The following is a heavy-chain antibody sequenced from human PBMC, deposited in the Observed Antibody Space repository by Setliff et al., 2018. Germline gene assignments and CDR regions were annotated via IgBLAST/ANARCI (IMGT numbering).Heavy chain of an antibody. Sequence: VSCKTSGYPFTDYYIHWVRQAPGQGLEWMGRINPNSGATNFAQKFQGRVTMTRDTSISTAYMDLSRLRSDDTAVYYCARDLYNSGSDYWGQGTLVTVS. V-gene: IGHV1-2*06. D-gene: IGHD6-25*01. CDR1: GYPFTDYY. J-gene: IGHJ4*02. CDR3: ARDLYNSGSDY. CDR2: INPNSGAT.